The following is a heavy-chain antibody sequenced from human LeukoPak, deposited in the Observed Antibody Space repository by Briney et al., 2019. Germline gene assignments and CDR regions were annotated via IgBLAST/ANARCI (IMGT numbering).Heavy chain of an antibody. V-gene: IGHV1-8*01. D-gene: IGHD3-10*01. Sequence: VASVKVSCKASGYTFTSYDINWVRQATGQGLEWMGWMNPNSGNTGYAQKFQGRVTMTRNTSISTAYMELSSLRSEDTAVYYCAREDYGSGSSHYGMDVWAKGPRSPSP. CDR1: GYTFTSYD. CDR2: MNPNSGNT. CDR3: AREDYGSGSSHYGMDV. J-gene: IGHJ6*02.